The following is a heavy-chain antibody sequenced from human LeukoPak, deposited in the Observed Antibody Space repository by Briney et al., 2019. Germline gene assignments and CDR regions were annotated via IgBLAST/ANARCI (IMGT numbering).Heavy chain of an antibody. CDR1: GFTFSSYA. D-gene: IGHD4-23*01. V-gene: IGHV3-23*01. CDR2: ISGGGGST. Sequence: GGSLRLSCAASGFTFSSYAMSWVRQALGKGLEWVSAISGGGGSTYYADSVKGRFTISRDNSKNTLYLQMNSLRAEDTAVYYCAKFSPCGGNSYWGQGTLVTVSS. CDR3: AKFSPCGGNSY. J-gene: IGHJ4*02.